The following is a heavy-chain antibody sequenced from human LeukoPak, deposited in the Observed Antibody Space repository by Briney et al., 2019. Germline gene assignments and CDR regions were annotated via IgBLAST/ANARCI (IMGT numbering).Heavy chain of an antibody. CDR3: TTDPGNYEIF. D-gene: IGHD4-11*01. Sequence: PGGSLRLSCAASGLTFTNAWMSWVRQAPGKGLEWVGRIKSKTDGGTVDYAPPVKGRFTISRDDSRNTLSLEMNFLKTEDTAVYYCTTDPGNYEIFWGQGTLVTASS. CDR2: IKSKTDGGTV. CDR1: GLTFTNAW. J-gene: IGHJ4*02. V-gene: IGHV3-15*01.